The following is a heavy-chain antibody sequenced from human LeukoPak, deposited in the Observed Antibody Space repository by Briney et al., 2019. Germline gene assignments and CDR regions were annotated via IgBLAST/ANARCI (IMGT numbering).Heavy chain of an antibody. CDR3: AREGCSSTSCYVGIDY. Sequence: SETLSLTCTVSGGSVSSGSYYWSWIRQLPGKGLEWIGYIYYSGSTNYNPSLKSRVTISVDTSKNQFSLKLSSVTAADTAVYYCAREGCSSTSCYVGIDYWGQGTLVTVSS. D-gene: IGHD2-2*01. J-gene: IGHJ4*02. CDR2: IYYSGST. V-gene: IGHV4-61*01. CDR1: GGSVSSGSYY.